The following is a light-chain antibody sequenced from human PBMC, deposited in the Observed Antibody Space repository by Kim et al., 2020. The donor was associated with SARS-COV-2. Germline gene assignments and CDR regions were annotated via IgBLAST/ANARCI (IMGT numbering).Light chain of an antibody. V-gene: IGKV1-39*01. J-gene: IGKJ2*01. CDR1: QIVGRV. CDR2: SAF. Sequence: DIQMTQSPASLSASVGDTVSITCRASQIVGRVLNWYQQKPGKAPLLLIHSAFTLQSGVPSRFSGSGSGADFTLTISSLQPEDIGTYYCQQSFGIPYTFGPGTNLEI. CDR3: QQSFGIPYT.